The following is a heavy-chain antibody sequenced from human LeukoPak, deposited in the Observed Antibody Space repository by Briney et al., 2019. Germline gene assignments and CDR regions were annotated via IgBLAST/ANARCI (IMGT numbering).Heavy chain of an antibody. J-gene: IGHJ4*02. V-gene: IGHV3-48*03. D-gene: IGHD6-19*01. CDR3: AKDSMAVTGTGYIDY. Sequence: PGGSLRLSCAASGFTFSSYEMNWVRQAPGKGLEWVSYISSSGSTIYYADSVKGRFTISRDNAKNSLYLQMNSLTAEDTALYYCAKDSMAVTGTGYIDYWGQGTLVTVSS. CDR2: ISSSGSTI. CDR1: GFTFSSYE.